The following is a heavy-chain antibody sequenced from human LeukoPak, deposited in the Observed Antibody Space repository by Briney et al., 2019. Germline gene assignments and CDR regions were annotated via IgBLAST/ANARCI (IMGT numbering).Heavy chain of an antibody. CDR1: GFTFDDYA. J-gene: IGHJ4*02. CDR3: AKVAARGPIPDY. CDR2: ISGDGGST. Sequence: GGSLRLSCAASGFTFDDYAMHWVSQAPGKCLEWVSLISGDGGSTYYADSVKGRFTISRDNSKNSLYLQMNSLRTEDTALYYCAKVAARGPIPDYWGQGTPVTVSS. D-gene: IGHD2-15*01. V-gene: IGHV3-43*02.